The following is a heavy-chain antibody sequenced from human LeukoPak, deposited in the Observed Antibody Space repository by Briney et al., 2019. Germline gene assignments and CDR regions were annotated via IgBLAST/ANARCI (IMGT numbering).Heavy chain of an antibody. V-gene: IGHV3-48*03. D-gene: IGHD3-9*01. J-gene: IGHJ3*02. CDR2: ISSSGSAI. Sequence: GGSLRLSCAASGFTFSSYEMNWVRQAPGKGLEWVSYISSSGSAIYYADSVKGRFTISRDNAKNSLYLQMNSLRAEDTAVYYCASILRYFDADAFDIWGQGTMVTVSS. CDR3: ASILRYFDADAFDI. CDR1: GFTFSSYE.